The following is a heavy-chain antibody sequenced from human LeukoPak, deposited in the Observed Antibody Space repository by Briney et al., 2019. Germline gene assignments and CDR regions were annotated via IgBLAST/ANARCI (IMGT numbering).Heavy chain of an antibody. Sequence: HTGGSLRLSCAASGFTFSSYGMHWVRQAPGKGLEWVAVISYDGSNKYYADSVKGRFTISRDNSKNTLYLQMNSLRAEDTAVYYCAKGLDSSGWYFDYWGQGTLVTVSS. J-gene: IGHJ4*02. CDR3: AKGLDSSGWYFDY. CDR2: ISYDGSNK. V-gene: IGHV3-30*18. CDR1: GFTFSSYG. D-gene: IGHD6-19*01.